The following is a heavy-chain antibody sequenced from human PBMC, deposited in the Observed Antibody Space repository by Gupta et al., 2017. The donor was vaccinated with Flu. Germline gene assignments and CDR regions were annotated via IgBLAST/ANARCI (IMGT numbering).Heavy chain of an antibody. D-gene: IGHD3-3*01. CDR1: GGSFSGYY. V-gene: IGHV4-34*01. J-gene: IGHJ3*02. CDR2: INHSGST. CDR3: ARARYYGAFDI. Sequence: QVQLQQWGAGLLKPSETLSLTCAVYGGSFSGYYWSWIRQPPGKGLEWIGEINHSGSTNYNPSLKSRVTISVDTSKNQFSLKLSSVTAADTAVYYCARARYYGAFDIWGQGTMVTVSS.